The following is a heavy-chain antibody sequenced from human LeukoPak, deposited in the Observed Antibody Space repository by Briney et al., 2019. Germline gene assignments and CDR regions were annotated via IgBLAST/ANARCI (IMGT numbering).Heavy chain of an antibody. CDR2: ISSTSTYI. V-gene: IGHV3-21*01. CDR3: TSRPLDY. CDR1: GFTFSSNS. J-gene: IGHJ4*02. Sequence: GGPLRLSCVASGFTFSSNSMNWVRQAPGKGLEWVSSISSTSTYIYYADSMKGRFTISRDNAKNSLYLQMNNLRAEDTAVYYCTSRPLDYWGQGTPVTVSS.